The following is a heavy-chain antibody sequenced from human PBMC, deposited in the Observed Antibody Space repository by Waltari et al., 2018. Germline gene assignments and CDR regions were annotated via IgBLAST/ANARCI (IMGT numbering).Heavy chain of an antibody. J-gene: IGHJ5*02. CDR2: ISAGGATT. V-gene: IGHV3-23*01. CDR3: ARVLRMGDLPHLS. CDR1: GFPFHNYA. Sequence: EMQQLESGGGLVQPGGSLRLSCATPGFPFHNYAMNWVRQAPGKGLEWVSAISAGGATTYYADSMKGRFTISRDNSKNTLYLQMNSLRAEDTAVYYCARVLRMGDLPHLSWGQGTLVTVSS. D-gene: IGHD3-16*01.